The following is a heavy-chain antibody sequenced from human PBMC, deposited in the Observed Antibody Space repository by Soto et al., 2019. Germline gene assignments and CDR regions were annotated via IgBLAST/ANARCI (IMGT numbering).Heavy chain of an antibody. V-gene: IGHV4-31*03. CDR1: GGSISSGGYY. J-gene: IGHJ3*02. Sequence: SETLSLTCTVSGGSISSGGYYWSWIRQHPGKGLEWIGYIYYSGSTYYNPSLKSRVTISVDTSKNQFSLKLSSVTAADTAVYYCARVHHSYDSSGSGGAFDIWGQGTMVT. D-gene: IGHD3-22*01. CDR3: ARVHHSYDSSGSGGAFDI. CDR2: IYYSGST.